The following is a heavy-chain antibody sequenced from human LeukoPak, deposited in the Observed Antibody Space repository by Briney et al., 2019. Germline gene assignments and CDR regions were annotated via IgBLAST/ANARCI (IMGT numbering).Heavy chain of an antibody. CDR2: ISTYKGNT. J-gene: IGHJ4*02. D-gene: IGHD6-6*01. CDR3: GRSMDSSTSRLIEY. CDR1: GYTFTSYG. Sequence: ASVKVSCKASGYTFTSYGISWVRQSPGQGLEWMGWISTYKGNTNYAQKLQGRVTVTTDTSTSTVYMELRSLRSDDTAVYYCGRSMDSSTSRLIEYWGQGTLVTVSS. V-gene: IGHV1-18*01.